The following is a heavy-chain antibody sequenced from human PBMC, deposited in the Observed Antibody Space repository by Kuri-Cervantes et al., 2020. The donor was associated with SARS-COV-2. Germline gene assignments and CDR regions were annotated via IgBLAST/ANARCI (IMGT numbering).Heavy chain of an antibody. V-gene: IGHV4-59*01. Sequence: SETLSLTCTVSGGSISSYCWSWIRQPPGKGLEWIGYIYYSGSTNYNPSLKSRVTISVDTSKNQFSLKLSSVTAADTAVYYCARGDCSGGSCYGMDVWGQGTTVTVSS. CDR2: IYYSGST. D-gene: IGHD2-15*01. CDR1: GGSISSYC. CDR3: ARGDCSGGSCYGMDV. J-gene: IGHJ6*02.